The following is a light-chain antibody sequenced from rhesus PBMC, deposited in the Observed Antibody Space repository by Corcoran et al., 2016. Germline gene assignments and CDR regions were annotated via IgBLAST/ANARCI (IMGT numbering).Light chain of an antibody. V-gene: IGKV1-74*01. CDR1: ENVNNY. CDR3: QHGYGTPWT. CDR2: EAS. Sequence: DIQMTQSPSSLSASVGDRVTIACRASENVNNYLNWYQQKPGKAPKLLIYEASTLQSGVPSRFSGSGYGTDYTFTISSLQPEDVATYYCQHGYGTPWTFGQGTNVEIK. J-gene: IGKJ1*01.